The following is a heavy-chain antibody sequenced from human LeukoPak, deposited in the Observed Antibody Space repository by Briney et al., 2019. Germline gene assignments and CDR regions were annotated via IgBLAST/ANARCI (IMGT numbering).Heavy chain of an antibody. D-gene: IGHD5-18*01. CDR3: ARDLSAMVMNDAFDI. CDR1: GVSFSSYS. Sequence: GGSLRLSCAASGVSFSSYSMNWVRQAPGKGLEWVSSISSSSSYIYYADSVKGRFTISRDNAKNSLYLQMNSLRAEDTAVYYCARDLSAMVMNDAFDIWGQGTMVTVSS. CDR2: ISSSSSYI. J-gene: IGHJ3*02. V-gene: IGHV3-21*01.